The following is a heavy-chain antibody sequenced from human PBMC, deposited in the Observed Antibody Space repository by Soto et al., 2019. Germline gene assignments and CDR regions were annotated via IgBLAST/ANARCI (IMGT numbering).Heavy chain of an antibody. D-gene: IGHD3-22*01. CDR1: GFTFSSYG. CDR2: IWYDGSNK. V-gene: IGHV3-33*01. Sequence: GFLRLSCAASGFTFSSYGMHWVRQAPGKGLEWVAVIWYDGSNKYYADSVKGRFTISRDNSKNTLYLQMNSLRAEDTAVYYCARDPYYSDSSGYAYYFDYWGQGTLFTVSS. CDR3: ARDPYYSDSSGYAYYFDY. J-gene: IGHJ4*02.